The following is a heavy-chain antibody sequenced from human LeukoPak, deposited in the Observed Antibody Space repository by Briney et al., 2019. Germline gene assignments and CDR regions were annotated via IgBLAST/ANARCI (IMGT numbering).Heavy chain of an antibody. J-gene: IGHJ6*03. CDR2: IDWNGGST. D-gene: IGHD5-12*01. CDR1: GFSFDDYG. V-gene: IGHV3-20*04. CDR3: AREGREKVAAITNRYYNYYLDL. Sequence: GGSLRLSCAASGFSFDDYGMSWVRHAPGKGLEWVSGIDWNGGSTGYADSVRGRFTISRDNAKNSLSLQMNSLRAEDTAVYYCAREGREKVAAITNRYYNYYLDLWGKGTTVTVSS.